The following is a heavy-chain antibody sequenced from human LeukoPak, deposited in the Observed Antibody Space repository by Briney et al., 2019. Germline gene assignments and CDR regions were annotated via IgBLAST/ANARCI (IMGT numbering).Heavy chain of an antibody. V-gene: IGHV3-30*04. D-gene: IGHD2-2*01. J-gene: IGHJ4*02. CDR3: AKDKWTFCISSTCYGRIGNS. Sequence: GGSLRLSCAASGFTFSSYAMHWVRQAPGKGLAWVAVISYDGGNGYYRDSVKGRFTISRDNSKNTLYLQMNSLNADDTAIYYCAKDKWTFCISSTCYGRIGNSWGQGTPVTVSS. CDR1: GFTFSSYA. CDR2: ISYDGGNG.